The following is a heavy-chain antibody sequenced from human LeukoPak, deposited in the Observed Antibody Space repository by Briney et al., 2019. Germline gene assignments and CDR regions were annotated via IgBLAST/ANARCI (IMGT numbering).Heavy chain of an antibody. CDR3: AREWTSRSGAAAGFP. CDR1: GYTFTSYD. D-gene: IGHD6-13*01. V-gene: IGHV1-18*01. J-gene: IGHJ5*02. CDR2: ISVYNGHT. Sequence: ASVKVSCKASGYTFTSYDISWVRQAPGQGLEWMGWISVYNGHTNYAQKLQGRVTMTTDTSTSTAYMELRSLGSDDTAVYYCAREWTSRSGAAAGFPWGQGTLVTVSS.